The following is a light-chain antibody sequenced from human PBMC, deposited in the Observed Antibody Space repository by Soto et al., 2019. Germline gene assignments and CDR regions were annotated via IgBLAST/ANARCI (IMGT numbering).Light chain of an antibody. CDR2: GAS. Sequence: IVLTQSPGTLSLSPWERATLSCRASQSVRSTSLAWYQQKPGQAPRLLIYGASSRATGIPDRFSGSGSGTDFTLTISRLEPEDFAVYYCQQYGLSQTFGQGTRLEIK. V-gene: IGKV3-20*01. CDR1: QSVRSTS. CDR3: QQYGLSQT. J-gene: IGKJ5*01.